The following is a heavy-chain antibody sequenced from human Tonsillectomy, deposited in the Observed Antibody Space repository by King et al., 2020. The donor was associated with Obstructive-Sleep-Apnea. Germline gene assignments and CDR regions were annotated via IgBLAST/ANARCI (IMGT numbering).Heavy chain of an antibody. CDR3: ARDSYYYDSSGYYPPGYFDL. J-gene: IGHJ2*01. CDR2: IYHSGST. V-gene: IGHV4-38-2*02. Sequence: QLQESGPGLVKPSETLSLTCTVSGYSISSGYYWGWIRQPPGKGLEWIGSIYHSGSTYYNPSLKSRVTISVDTSKNQFSLKLSSVTAADTAVYYCARDSYYYDSSGYYPPGYFDLWGRGTLVTVSS. CDR1: GYSISSGYY. D-gene: IGHD3-22*01.